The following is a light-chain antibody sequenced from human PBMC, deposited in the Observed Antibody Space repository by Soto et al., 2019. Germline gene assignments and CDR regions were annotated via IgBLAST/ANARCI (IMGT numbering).Light chain of an antibody. CDR1: QDISNY. V-gene: IGKV1-33*01. CDR3: CQYDNRYPLA. CDR2: DAS. J-gene: IGKJ4*01. Sequence: QLSQSPSSLFASVGDRVTITCPASQDISNYLNWYQQKPGKAPKLLIYDASNLETGVPSRISGSGSCADFTSPISSRQHEDIAAYYCCQYDNRYPLAFGEGTKVDI.